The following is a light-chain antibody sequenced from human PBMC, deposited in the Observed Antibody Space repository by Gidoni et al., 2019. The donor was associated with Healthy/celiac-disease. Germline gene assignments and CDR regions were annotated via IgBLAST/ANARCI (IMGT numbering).Light chain of an antibody. CDR3: NSRDSSGNHHWV. Sequence: SSELPQDPAVSVALGQTVRITCQGDSLRSYYASWYQQKPGQAPVLVIYGKNNRPSGIPDRFSGSSSGNTASLTITGAQAEDEADYYCNSRDSSGNHHWVFGTGTKVTVL. CDR1: SLRSYY. J-gene: IGLJ1*01. V-gene: IGLV3-19*01. CDR2: GKN.